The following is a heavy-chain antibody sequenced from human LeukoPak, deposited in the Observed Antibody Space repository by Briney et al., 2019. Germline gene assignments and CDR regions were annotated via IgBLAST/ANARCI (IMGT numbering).Heavy chain of an antibody. J-gene: IGHJ5*02. CDR1: GYTFTSYD. CDR3: ARGRTGTMVRGVIILRWFDP. V-gene: IGHV1-8*01. Sequence: ASVKVSCKASGYTFTSYDINWVRQAPGQGLEWMGWMNPNSGNTGYAQKFQGRVTMTRNTSISTAYMELSSLRSEDTAVYYCARGRTGTMVRGVIILRWFDPWGQGTLVTVSS. CDR2: MNPNSGNT. D-gene: IGHD3-10*01.